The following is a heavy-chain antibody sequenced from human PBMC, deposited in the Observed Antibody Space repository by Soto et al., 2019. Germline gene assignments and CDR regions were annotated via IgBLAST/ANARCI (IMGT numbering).Heavy chain of an antibody. Sequence: ASVKVSCKASGGTFSSYTISWVRQAPGQGLEWMGRIIPILGIANYAQKFQGRVTITADKSTSTAYMELSSLRSEDTAVYYCASPPYCSGGSCYGNDAFDIWGQGTMVTVSS. J-gene: IGHJ3*02. CDR2: IIPILGIA. V-gene: IGHV1-69*02. CDR1: GGTFSSYT. D-gene: IGHD2-15*01. CDR3: ASPPYCSGGSCYGNDAFDI.